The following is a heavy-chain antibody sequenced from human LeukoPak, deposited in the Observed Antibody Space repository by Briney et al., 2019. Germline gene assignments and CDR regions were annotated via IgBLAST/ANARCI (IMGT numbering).Heavy chain of an antibody. V-gene: IGHV3-7*01. CDR2: IKQEGSEK. CDR1: GFTFSSYW. D-gene: IGHD3-10*01. CDR3: ARLVREVTNLES. Sequence: PGGSLRLSCAASGFTFSSYWMSWVRHAPGKGLEWVANIKQEGSEKYYVDSVKGRFTISRDNAKNSLYLQMNNLRAEDTAVYYCARLVREVTNLESWGQGTLVTVSS. J-gene: IGHJ4*02.